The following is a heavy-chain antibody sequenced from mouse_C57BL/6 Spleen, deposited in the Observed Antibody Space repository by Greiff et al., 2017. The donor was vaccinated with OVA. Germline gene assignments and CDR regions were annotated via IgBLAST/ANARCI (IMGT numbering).Heavy chain of an antibody. CDR1: GYTFTSYW. CDR3: ARKKNGYYFDY. Sequence: VQLQQPGTEPVKPGASVKLSCKASGYTFTSYWMHWVKQRPGQGLEWIGNINPSNGGTNYNEKFKSKATLTVDKATITAYMQLSSLTSEDSAVYYCARKKNGYYFDYWGQGTTRTVSS. V-gene: IGHV1-53*01. CDR2: INPSNGGT. J-gene: IGHJ2*01. D-gene: IGHD2-2*01.